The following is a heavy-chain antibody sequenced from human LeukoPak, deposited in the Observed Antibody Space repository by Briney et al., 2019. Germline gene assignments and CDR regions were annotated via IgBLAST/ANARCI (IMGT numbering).Heavy chain of an antibody. V-gene: IGHV1-2*02. CDR1: GYTFTGYF. CDR3: ARAWGSLYYFDY. CDR2: INPNNGFT. D-gene: IGHD3-16*01. J-gene: IGHJ4*02. Sequence: ASVKVSCKASGYTFTGYFLHWVRQAPGQGLEWMGWINPNNGFTNYTQKFKGRLTMTRDTSISTAYMELNRLTSDDTAVFYCARAWGSLYYFDYWGQGTQVTVSS.